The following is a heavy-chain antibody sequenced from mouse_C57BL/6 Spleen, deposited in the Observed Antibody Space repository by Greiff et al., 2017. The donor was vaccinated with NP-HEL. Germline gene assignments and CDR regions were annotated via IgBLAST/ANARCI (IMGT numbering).Heavy chain of an antibody. J-gene: IGHJ4*01. CDR3: VRRGVYGNFDYYAMDY. CDR1: GFSFNTYA. Sequence: GGGLVQPKGSLKLSCAASGFSFNTYAMNWVRQAPGKGLEWVARIRSKSNNYATYYADSVKDRFTISRDDSESMLYLQMNNLKTEDTAMYYCVRRGVYGNFDYYAMDYWGQGTSVTVSS. D-gene: IGHD2-1*01. CDR2: IRSKSNNYAT. V-gene: IGHV10-1*01.